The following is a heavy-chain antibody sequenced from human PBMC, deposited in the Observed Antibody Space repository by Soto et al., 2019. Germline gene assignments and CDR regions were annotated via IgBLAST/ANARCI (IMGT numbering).Heavy chain of an antibody. CDR3: AGGGFGDTGVDLEAYHTLDV. CDR1: GASIISNNW. D-gene: IGHD3-3*01. J-gene: IGHJ6*02. Sequence: QVQLQESGPGLVKPSGTLSLTCAVSGASIISNNWWRWVRQSPGRGLEWIGEIHYGGVTNDNPSLKSRLSIYLDKSKNQFSLTLRSATAADTAVYYCAGGGFGDTGVDLEAYHTLDVWGQGTVVTVSS. CDR2: IHYGGVT. V-gene: IGHV4-4*02.